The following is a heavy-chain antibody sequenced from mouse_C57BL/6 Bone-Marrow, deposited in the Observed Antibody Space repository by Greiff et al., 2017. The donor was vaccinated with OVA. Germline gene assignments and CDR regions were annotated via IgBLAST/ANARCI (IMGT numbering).Heavy chain of an antibody. CDR1: GFTFSSYG. Sequence: EVKLVESGGDLVKPGGSLKLSCAASGFTFSSYGMSWVRQTPDKRLEWVATISSGGSYTYYPDSVKGRFTISRDNAKNNLYLQMSSLKSEDTAMYYCANYDYDGAMDYWGQGTSVTVSS. D-gene: IGHD2-4*01. CDR3: ANYDYDGAMDY. V-gene: IGHV5-6*01. J-gene: IGHJ4*01. CDR2: ISSGGSYT.